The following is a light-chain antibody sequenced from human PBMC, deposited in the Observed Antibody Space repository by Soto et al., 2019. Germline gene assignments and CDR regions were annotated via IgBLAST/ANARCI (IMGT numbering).Light chain of an antibody. CDR3: QQTDSTPWT. V-gene: IGKV1-39*01. Sequence: DIQMTQSPSSLSASVGDRVTITCRSSQSISNYLNWYQQKPGKAPKLLIYAASGLQGGVPSRFSGRGSGTDFTLSISSLKPEDFATYCCQQTDSTPWTFGQGTKVEIK. J-gene: IGKJ1*01. CDR2: AAS. CDR1: QSISNY.